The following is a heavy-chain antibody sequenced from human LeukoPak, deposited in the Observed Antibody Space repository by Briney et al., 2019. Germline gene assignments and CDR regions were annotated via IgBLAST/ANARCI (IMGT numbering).Heavy chain of an antibody. J-gene: IGHJ4*02. CDR3: ARDRPDFGESLFDY. CDR1: GDSISSYY. Sequence: SETLSLTCTVSGDSISSYYWSWIRRPPGKGLEWIGYIYYSGSTNYNPSLKSRVTISVDTSENQFSLKLSSVTAADTAVYYCARDRPDFGESLFDYWGQGTLVTVSS. D-gene: IGHD3-10*01. CDR2: IYYSGST. V-gene: IGHV4-59*01.